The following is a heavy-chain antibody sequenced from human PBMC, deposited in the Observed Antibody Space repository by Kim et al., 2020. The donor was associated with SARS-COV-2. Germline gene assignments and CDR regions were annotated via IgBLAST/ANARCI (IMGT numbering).Heavy chain of an antibody. CDR2: INAGNGNT. J-gene: IGHJ4*02. CDR3: ARDHIYGYCSGGSCRGDFDY. D-gene: IGHD2-15*01. Sequence: ASVKVSCKASGYTFTSYAMHWVRQAPGQRLEWMGWINAGNGNTKYSQKFQGRVTITRDTSASTAYMELSSLRSEDTAVYYCARDHIYGYCSGGSCRGDFDYWGQGTLVTVSS. V-gene: IGHV1-3*01. CDR1: GYTFTSYA.